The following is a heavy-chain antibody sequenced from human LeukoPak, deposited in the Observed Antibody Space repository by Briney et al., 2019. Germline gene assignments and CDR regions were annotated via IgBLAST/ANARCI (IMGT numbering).Heavy chain of an antibody. D-gene: IGHD3-10*01. Sequence: GGSLRLSCAASGFTVSSNYMSWVRQVLGRGLEWVSVIYSGGSTYYADSVKGRFTISRDNSKNTLYLQMNSLRAEDTAVYYCARESAFGSDYWGQGTLVTVSS. CDR3: ARESAFGSDY. V-gene: IGHV3-66*01. CDR1: GFTVSSNY. CDR2: IYSGGST. J-gene: IGHJ4*02.